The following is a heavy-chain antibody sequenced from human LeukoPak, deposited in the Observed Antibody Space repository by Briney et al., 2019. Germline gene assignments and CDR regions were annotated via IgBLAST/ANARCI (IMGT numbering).Heavy chain of an antibody. Sequence: SVKVSCKASGGTFSSYAISWVRQAPGQGLEWMGGIIPIFGTANYAQKFQGRVTITADESTSTAYMELSSLRSEDTAVYYCARENGYTHQGWFDPWGQGTLVTVSS. CDR2: IIPIFGTA. CDR3: ARENGYTHQGWFDP. J-gene: IGHJ5*02. CDR1: GGTFSSYA. V-gene: IGHV1-69*01. D-gene: IGHD5-18*01.